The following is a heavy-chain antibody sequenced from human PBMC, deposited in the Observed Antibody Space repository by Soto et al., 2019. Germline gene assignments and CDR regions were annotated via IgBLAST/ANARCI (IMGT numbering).Heavy chain of an antibody. D-gene: IGHD4-17*01. CDR1: GGSISSGDYY. V-gene: IGHV4-30-4*01. J-gene: IGHJ4*02. Sequence: SETLSLTCTVSGGSISSGDYYWSWIRQPPGKGLEWIGYIYYSGSTYYNPSLKSRVTISVDTSKNQFSLKLSSVTAADTAVYYCARATVTRRLLGYWGQGTLVTVSS. CDR3: ARATVTRRLLGY. CDR2: IYYSGST.